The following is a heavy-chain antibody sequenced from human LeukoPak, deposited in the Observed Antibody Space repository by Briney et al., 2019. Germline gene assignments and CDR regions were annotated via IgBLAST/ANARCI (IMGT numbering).Heavy chain of an antibody. J-gene: IGHJ4*02. D-gene: IGHD1-26*01. CDR3: ARVEGVGATLNIDY. V-gene: IGHV3-53*01. Sequence: GGSLRLSCAASGFTVSNNYMSWVRQAPGKGQEWVSVIYSGGSTYYADSVKGRFTISRDTSKNTLSLQMNSLRAEDTAVYYCARVEGVGATLNIDYWGQGTLVTVSS. CDR1: GFTVSNNY. CDR2: IYSGGST.